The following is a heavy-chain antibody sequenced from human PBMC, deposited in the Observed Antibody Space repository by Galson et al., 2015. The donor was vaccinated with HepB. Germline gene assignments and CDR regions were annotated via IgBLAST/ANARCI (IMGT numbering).Heavy chain of an antibody. V-gene: IGHV3-7*01. CDR1: GFTSSNYW. Sequence: SLRLSCAASGFTSSNYWMNWVRQAPGKGLEWVANIKHDGSDKYYVDSVKGRFTISRDKAKNSVYLQMNSLRAEDTAVYYCFGGYDSRGIDLGCWGQGTLVIVSS. D-gene: IGHD3-22*01. CDR2: IKHDGSDK. CDR3: FGGYDSRGIDLGC. J-gene: IGHJ4*02.